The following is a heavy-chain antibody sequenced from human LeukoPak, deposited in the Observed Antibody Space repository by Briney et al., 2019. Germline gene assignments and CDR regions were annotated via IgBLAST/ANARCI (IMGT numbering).Heavy chain of an antibody. CDR3: TRDVASSTYHFDSIGLLDY. D-gene: IGHD3-9*01. Sequence: GGSLRLSCAASGFTFSSYWMSWVRQAPGKGLEWVANINEDGSKKYYVDSVKGRLTISRDNAEKSLYLHMDSLRGEDTAVYYCTRDVASSTYHFDSIGLLDYWGQGTLVTVSS. J-gene: IGHJ4*02. CDR2: INEDGSKK. CDR1: GFTFSSYW. V-gene: IGHV3-7*01.